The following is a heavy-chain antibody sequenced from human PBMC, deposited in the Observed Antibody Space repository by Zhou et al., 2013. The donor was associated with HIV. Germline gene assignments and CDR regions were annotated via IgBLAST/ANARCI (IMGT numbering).Heavy chain of an antibody. V-gene: IGHV1-69-2*01. CDR1: GYTFTDYY. CDR3: ARCYYDSSGCDY. J-gene: IGHJ4*02. D-gene: IGHD3-22*01. CDR2: VAPEDGKT. Sequence: EVQLVQSGAEVKKPGATVKISCKVSGYTFTDYYMHWVKEAPGKGLEWMGLVAPEDGKTIYAQKYQGRVTITAVESTSTAYMELSSLRSEDTAVYYCARCYYDSSGCDYWGQGTLVTVSS.